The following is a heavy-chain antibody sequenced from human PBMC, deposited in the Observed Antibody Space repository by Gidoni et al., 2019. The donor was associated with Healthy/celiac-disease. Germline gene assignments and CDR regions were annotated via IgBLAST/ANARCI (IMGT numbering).Heavy chain of an antibody. D-gene: IGHD2-15*01. J-gene: IGHJ6*02. CDR3: ARDIIRPYCSGGSCYWGMDV. Sequence: QVQLQESGPGLVKPSGTLSLTCAVSGGSISSSNWWSWVRQPPGKGLEWIGEIYHSGSTNYNPSLKSRVTISVDKSKNQFSLKLSSVTAADTAVYYCARDIIRPYCSGGSCYWGMDVWGQGTTVTVSS. V-gene: IGHV4-4*02. CDR2: IYHSGST. CDR1: GGSISSSNW.